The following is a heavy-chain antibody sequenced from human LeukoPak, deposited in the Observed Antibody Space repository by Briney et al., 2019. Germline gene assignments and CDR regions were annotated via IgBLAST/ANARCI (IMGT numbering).Heavy chain of an antibody. J-gene: IGHJ5*02. V-gene: IGHV3-23*01. CDR3: AKSLGSILRYFDWLSDNWFDP. CDR2: ISGSGGST. CDR1: GFTFSSYA. D-gene: IGHD3-9*01. Sequence: GGSLRLSCAASGFTFSSYAMSWVRQAPGKGLEWVSAISGSGGSTYYADSVKGRFTISRDNSKNTLYLQMNSLRAEDTAVYYCAKSLGSILRYFDWLSDNWFDPWGQGTLVTVSS.